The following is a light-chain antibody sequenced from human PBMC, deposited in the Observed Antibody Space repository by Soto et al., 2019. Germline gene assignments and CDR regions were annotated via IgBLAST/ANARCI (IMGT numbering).Light chain of an antibody. Sequence: DIQLTQSPSLLSASVGDRVIITCRASQGINNFVAWFQQKPGKAPKVLIYAASNLQSGVPSRFSGSGSGTEFTLTISSVQRDDSATYFCQQLISYPFAFGPGTKVDIK. J-gene: IGKJ3*01. CDR1: QGINNF. CDR2: AAS. CDR3: QQLISYPFA. V-gene: IGKV1-9*01.